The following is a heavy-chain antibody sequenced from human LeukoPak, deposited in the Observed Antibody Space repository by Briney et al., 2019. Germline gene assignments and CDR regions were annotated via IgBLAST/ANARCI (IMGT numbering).Heavy chain of an antibody. D-gene: IGHD3-3*01. Sequence: GGSLRLSCAASGFTFSSYAMSWVRQAPGKGLEWVSSISGSGNRTYYADSVKGRFTISRDNSKNTLYLQMNSLRAEDTAVYYCARGGDFWSGYYTDDYWGQGTLVTVSS. CDR1: GFTFSSYA. CDR3: ARGGDFWSGYYTDDY. J-gene: IGHJ4*02. V-gene: IGHV3-23*01. CDR2: ISGSGNRT.